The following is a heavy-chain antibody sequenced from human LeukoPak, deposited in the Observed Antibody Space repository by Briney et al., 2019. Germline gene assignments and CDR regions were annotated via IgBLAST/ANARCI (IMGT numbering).Heavy chain of an antibody. Sequence: ASVKVSCKASEYTFTNYAMNWVRQAPGQGLEWMGWINTNTGNPTYAQGFTGRFVFSLDTSVSTAYLQISSLKAEDTAVYYCARRRDLYSGSYYPFDYWGQGTLVTVSS. CDR2: INTNTGNP. V-gene: IGHV7-4-1*02. J-gene: IGHJ4*02. CDR3: ARRRDLYSGSYYPFDY. D-gene: IGHD1-26*01. CDR1: EYTFTNYA.